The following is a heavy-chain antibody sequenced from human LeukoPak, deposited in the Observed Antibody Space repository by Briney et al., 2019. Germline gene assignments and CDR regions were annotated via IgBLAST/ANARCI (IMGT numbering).Heavy chain of an antibody. CDR2: IKQDGSEK. CDR3: ARFVDRYCSGGSCYPYYFDY. J-gene: IGHJ4*02. D-gene: IGHD2-15*01. V-gene: IGHV3-7*03. Sequence: GGSLRLSCAASGFTFSSYWMSWVRQAPGKGLEWVANIKQDGSEKYYVDSVKGRFTISRDNAKNSLYLQMNSLRAADTAVYYRARFVDRYCSGGSCYPYYFDYWGQGTLVTVSS. CDR1: GFTFSSYW.